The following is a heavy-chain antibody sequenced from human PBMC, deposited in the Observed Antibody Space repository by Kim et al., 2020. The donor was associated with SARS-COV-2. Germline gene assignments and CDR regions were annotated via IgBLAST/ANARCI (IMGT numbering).Heavy chain of an antibody. CDR3: ARDRNYYDSSGYYFVDY. J-gene: IGHJ4*02. Sequence: VRGRFTISGDNAKNSLYLQMNSLRAEDTAVYYCARDRNYYDSSGYYFVDYWGQGTLVTVSS. V-gene: IGHV3-11*06. D-gene: IGHD3-22*01.